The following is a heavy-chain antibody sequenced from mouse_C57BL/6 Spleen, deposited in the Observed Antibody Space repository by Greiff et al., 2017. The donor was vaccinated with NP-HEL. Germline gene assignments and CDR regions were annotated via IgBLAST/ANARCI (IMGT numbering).Heavy chain of an antibody. CDR2: IYPRSGNT. J-gene: IGHJ2*01. CDR3: ARDPGLYYFDY. D-gene: IGHD2-3*01. Sequence: QVQLKQSGAELARPGASVKLSCKASGYTFTSYGISWVKQRTGQGLEWIGEIYPRSGNTYYNEKFKGKATLTADKSSSTAYMELRSLTSEDSAVYFCARDPGLYYFDYWGQGTTLTVSS. V-gene: IGHV1-81*01. CDR1: GYTFTSYG.